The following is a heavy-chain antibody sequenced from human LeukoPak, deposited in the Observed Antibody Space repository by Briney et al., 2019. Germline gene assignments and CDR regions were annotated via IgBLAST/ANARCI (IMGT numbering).Heavy chain of an antibody. V-gene: IGHV3-15*01. CDR1: GFTFSNAW. Sequence: GGSLRLSCAASGFTFSNAWMSWVRQAPGKELEWVGRIKSKTDGGTTDYAAPVKGRFTISRDDSKNTLYLQMNSLKTEDTAVYYCTTEDSGVWGSYRDAFDIWGQGTMVTVSS. D-gene: IGHD3-16*02. J-gene: IGHJ3*02. CDR2: IKSKTDGGTT. CDR3: TTEDSGVWGSYRDAFDI.